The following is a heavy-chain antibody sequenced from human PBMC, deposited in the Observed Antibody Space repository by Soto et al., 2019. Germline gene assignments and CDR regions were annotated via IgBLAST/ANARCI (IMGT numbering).Heavy chain of an antibody. D-gene: IGHD3-10*01. CDR2: IYPGDSDT. CDR1: GYSFTSYW. Sequence: GESLKISCKGSGYSFTSYWIGWVRQMPGKGLEWMGIIYPGDSDTRYSPSFQGQVTTSADKSISTAYLQWSSLKASDTAMYYCASHSPLLWFGELLSNWFDPWGQGTLVTVSS. J-gene: IGHJ5*02. V-gene: IGHV5-51*01. CDR3: ASHSPLLWFGELLSNWFDP.